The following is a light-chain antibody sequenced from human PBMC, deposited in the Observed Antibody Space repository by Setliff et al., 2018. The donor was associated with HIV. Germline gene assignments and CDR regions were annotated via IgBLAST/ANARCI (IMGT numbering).Light chain of an antibody. Sequence: SYELTQPPSVSVSPGQTATITCSGDKLGDKYACWYQQKPGQSPVLVIYQDTKRPSGIPERFSGSISGNTATLTISGTQAMDEADYYCQAWDSSTAAHVFGTGTKVTVL. CDR2: QDT. V-gene: IGLV3-1*01. J-gene: IGLJ1*01. CDR3: QAWDSSTAAHV. CDR1: KLGDKY.